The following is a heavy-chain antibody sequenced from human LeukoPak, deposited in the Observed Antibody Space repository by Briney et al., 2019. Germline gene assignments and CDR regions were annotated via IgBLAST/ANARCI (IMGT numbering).Heavy chain of an antibody. CDR2: ISYDGSNK. CDR1: GFTFSSYA. Sequence: GGSLRLSCAASGFTFSSYAMHWVRQAPGKGLEWVAVISYDGSNKYYADSVKGRFTISRDNSKNTLYLQMNSLRAEDTAVYYCAKDRITMVRGVNPRRYFDYWGQGTLVTVSS. CDR3: AKDRITMVRGVNPRRYFDY. D-gene: IGHD3-10*01. J-gene: IGHJ4*02. V-gene: IGHV3-30-3*01.